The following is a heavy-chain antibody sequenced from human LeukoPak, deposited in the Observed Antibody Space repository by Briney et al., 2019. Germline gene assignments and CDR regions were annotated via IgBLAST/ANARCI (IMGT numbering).Heavy chain of an antibody. J-gene: IGHJ4*02. CDR2: IYTSGST. Sequence: SETLSLTCSVSGDSISYFYWSWIRQPAGKGLEWIGRIYTSGSTNYNPSLKSRVTMSVDTSKNQFSLKLSSVTAADTAVYYCARAMTTVNHFDYWGQGTLVTVSS. CDR3: ARAMTTVNHFDY. CDR1: GDSISYFY. V-gene: IGHV4-4*07. D-gene: IGHD4-17*01.